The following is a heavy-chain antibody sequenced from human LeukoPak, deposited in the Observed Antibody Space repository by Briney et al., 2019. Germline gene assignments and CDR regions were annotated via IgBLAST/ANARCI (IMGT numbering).Heavy chain of an antibody. D-gene: IGHD2/OR15-2a*01. CDR3: ASNRSPGR. J-gene: IGHJ4*02. Sequence: SETLSLTCAVYGGSFSGYYWSWIRQPPGKGLEWIGEINHSGSTNYNPSLKSRVTISVDTSRNQFSLKLSSVTAADTAVYYCASNRSPGRWGQGTLVTVSS. CDR1: GGSFSGYY. V-gene: IGHV4-34*01. CDR2: INHSGST.